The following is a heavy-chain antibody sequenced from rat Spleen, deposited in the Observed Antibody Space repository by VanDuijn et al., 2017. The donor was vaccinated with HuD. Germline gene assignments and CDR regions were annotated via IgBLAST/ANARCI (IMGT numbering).Heavy chain of an antibody. Sequence: EVQLVESGGGLVQPGRSLKLSCAASGFTFTNYDMAWVRQAPTKGLEWIASISTGGGNTYYRDSVKGRFTVSRDNAKNTLYLQLDSLRSEDTATYYCAGFLNYPGLAGYNWFAYWGQGTLVTVSS. J-gene: IGHJ3*01. CDR1: GFTFTNYD. CDR3: AGFLNYPGLAGYNWFAY. D-gene: IGHD1-4*01. CDR2: ISTGGGNT. V-gene: IGHV5S13*01.